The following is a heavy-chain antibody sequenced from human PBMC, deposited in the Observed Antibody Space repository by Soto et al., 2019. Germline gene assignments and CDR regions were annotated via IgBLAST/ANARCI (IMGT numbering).Heavy chain of an antibody. CDR1: GGTFGSYA. Sequence: QVQLVQSGAEVKKPGSSVKVSCKASGGTFGSYAVSWVRQAPGQGLEWRGGIIPIPGTANYGQKFQGRVTIAAGDSTSTAYMELSSLRSEDTAVYYCARSQGSSTSLEIYYYYYYGMDVWGQGTTVTVSS. D-gene: IGHD2-2*01. CDR3: ARSQGSSTSLEIYYYYYYGMDV. CDR2: IIPIPGTA. J-gene: IGHJ6*02. V-gene: IGHV1-69*01.